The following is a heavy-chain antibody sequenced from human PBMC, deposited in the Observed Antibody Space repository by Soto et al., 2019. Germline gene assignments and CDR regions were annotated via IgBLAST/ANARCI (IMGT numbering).Heavy chain of an antibody. J-gene: IGHJ4*01. CDR3: ATVHTTVTFDS. CDR1: GFTFTYAW. V-gene: IGHV3-15*07. CDR2: IKSKTDGATT. Sequence: GGSLRLSCAASGFTFTYAWMDWVRQAPGKGLEWVGRIKSKTDGATTDYAAPVKGRFSISRDDSKNTLYLQMNSLKTEDTGVYYCATVHTTVTFDSWGHGTLVTVSS. D-gene: IGHD4-17*01.